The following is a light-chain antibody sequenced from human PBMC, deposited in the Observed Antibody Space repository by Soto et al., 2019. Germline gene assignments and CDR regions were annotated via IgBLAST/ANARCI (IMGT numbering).Light chain of an antibody. Sequence: EVVLTQSPASLSLSPGERATLSCRASQSVSSYLVWYQQKPGQAPRLLIYDASKRATGIPDRFSGSGSGTDFTLTISSLEPEDFAVYYCQQYNNWPPRMYTFGQGTKLEIK. V-gene: IGKV3-11*01. CDR1: QSVSSY. J-gene: IGKJ2*01. CDR3: QQYNNWPPRMYT. CDR2: DAS.